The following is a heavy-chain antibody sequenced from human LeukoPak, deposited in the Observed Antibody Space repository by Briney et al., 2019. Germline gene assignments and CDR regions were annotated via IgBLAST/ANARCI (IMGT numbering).Heavy chain of an antibody. Sequence: SLRLSCAASGFPFSSYWMAWVRQAPGKGLEWVASIKQDGGETFYVDSVKGRFTISRDNAKNSLYLQMNSLRAEDTAVYYCTREDHSNYNYWGQGTLVTVSS. CDR1: GFPFSSYW. D-gene: IGHD4-11*01. V-gene: IGHV3-7*01. CDR3: TREDHSNYNY. CDR2: IKQDGGET. J-gene: IGHJ4*02.